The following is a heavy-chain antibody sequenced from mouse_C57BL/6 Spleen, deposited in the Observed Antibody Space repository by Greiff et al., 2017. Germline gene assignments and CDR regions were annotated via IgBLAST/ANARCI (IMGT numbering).Heavy chain of an antibody. Sequence: QVQLKESGPELVKPGASVKISCKASGYAFSSSWMNWVKQRPGKGLEWIGRIYPGDGDTNYNGKFKGKATLTADKSSSTAYMQLSSLTSEDSAVYFCARSGYHYAMDYWGQGTSVTVSS. CDR2: IYPGDGDT. CDR1: GYAFSSSW. V-gene: IGHV1-82*01. D-gene: IGHD2-2*01. CDR3: ARSGYHYAMDY. J-gene: IGHJ4*01.